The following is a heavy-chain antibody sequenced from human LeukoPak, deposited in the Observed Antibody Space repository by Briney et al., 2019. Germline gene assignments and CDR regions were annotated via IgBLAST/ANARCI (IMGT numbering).Heavy chain of an antibody. CDR2: IYTSGST. Sequence: SQTLSLTCTVSGGSISSGSYYWGWIRQPAGKGLEWIGRIYTSGSTNYNPSLKSRVTISVDTSKNQFSLKLSSVTAADTAVYYCARLEGFGEDDYYMDVWGKGTTVTVSS. J-gene: IGHJ6*03. CDR1: GGSISSGSYY. D-gene: IGHD3-10*01. V-gene: IGHV4-61*02. CDR3: ARLEGFGEDDYYMDV.